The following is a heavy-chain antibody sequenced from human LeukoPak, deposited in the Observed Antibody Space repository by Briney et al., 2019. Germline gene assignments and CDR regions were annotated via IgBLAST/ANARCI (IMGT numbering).Heavy chain of an antibody. D-gene: IGHD3-22*01. CDR1: GFSFSGFW. Sequence: PGESLRLSCAASGFSFSGFWMHWVRQAPGKELVWVARINVEGDYIDYAESVRGRFTISRDSAKNTLYLQMNSVRAEDTAVYSCARDLTGPYDHWGQGTLVTVSS. CDR2: INVEGDYI. V-gene: IGHV3-74*01. J-gene: IGHJ4*02. CDR3: ARDLTGPYDH.